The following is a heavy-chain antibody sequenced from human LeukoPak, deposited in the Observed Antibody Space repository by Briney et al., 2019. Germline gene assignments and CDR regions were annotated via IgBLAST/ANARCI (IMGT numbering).Heavy chain of an antibody. V-gene: IGHV1-18*01. Sequence: ASVKVSCKASGYTFTSYGISWVRQAPGQGLEWMGWISAYNGNTNYAQKLQGRVTMTTDTSTSTAYMELRSLRSDDTAVYYCARAWIYAAAAGRGFDYWGQGTLVTVSS. J-gene: IGHJ4*02. CDR2: ISAYNGNT. CDR1: GYTFTSYG. D-gene: IGHD6-13*01. CDR3: ARAWIYAAAAGRGFDY.